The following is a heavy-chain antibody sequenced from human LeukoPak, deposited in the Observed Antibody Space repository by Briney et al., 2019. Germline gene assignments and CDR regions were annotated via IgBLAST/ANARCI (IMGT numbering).Heavy chain of an antibody. Sequence: SETLSLTCTVSGGSISSGDYYWSWIRQPPGKGLEWIGYIYYSGSTYYNLSLKSRVTISVDTSKNQFSLKLSSVTAADTAVYYCARDRLGDYFDYWGQGTLVTVSS. CDR1: GGSISSGDYY. CDR2: IYYSGST. J-gene: IGHJ4*02. CDR3: ARDRLGDYFDY. D-gene: IGHD3-16*01. V-gene: IGHV4-30-4*01.